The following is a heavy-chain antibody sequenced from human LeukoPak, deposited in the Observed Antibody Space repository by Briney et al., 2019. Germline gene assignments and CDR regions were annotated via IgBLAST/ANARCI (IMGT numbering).Heavy chain of an antibody. CDR2: IYYSGST. CDR3: ARTTFCGGDCSMWYFDY. CDR1: GGSVSSGSYY. V-gene: IGHV4-61*01. J-gene: IGHJ4*02. Sequence: PSETLALTCIFSGGSVSSGSYYWSWIRQPPGKGLEWIGYIYYSGSTNYNLSLKSRVTISVDTSKNQFSLKMSSVTAADTAVYYCARTTFCGGDCSMWYFDYWGQGTLVTVSS. D-gene: IGHD2-21*02.